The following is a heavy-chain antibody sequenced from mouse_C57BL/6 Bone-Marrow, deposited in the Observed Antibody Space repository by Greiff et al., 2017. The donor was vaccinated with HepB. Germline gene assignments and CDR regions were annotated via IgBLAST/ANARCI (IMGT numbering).Heavy chain of an antibody. CDR2: IDPSDSYT. V-gene: IGHV1-69*01. CDR3: ARWYYGSSSYWYFDV. Sequence: QVQLKQPGAELVMPGASVKLSCKASGYTFTSYWMHWVKQRPGQGLEWIGEIDPSDSYTNYNQKFKGKSTLTVDKSSSTAYMQLSSLTSEDSAVYYCARWYYGSSSYWYFDVWGTGTTVTVSS. J-gene: IGHJ1*03. CDR1: GYTFTSYW. D-gene: IGHD1-1*01.